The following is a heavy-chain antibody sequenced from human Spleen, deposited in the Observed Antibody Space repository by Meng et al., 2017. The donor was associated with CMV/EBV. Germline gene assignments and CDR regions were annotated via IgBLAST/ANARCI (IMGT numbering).Heavy chain of an antibody. CDR1: GFTCSNVW. CDR2: IKSKTDGGTN. D-gene: IGHD3-3*01. Sequence: FGFTCSNVWMNWDGPAQGKGLERVGRIKSKTDGGTNDYAAPVKGRFNISRDDSKNTLYLQMNSLKTEDTAVYYCTTGLRVVRGLINWGQGTLVTVSS. V-gene: IGHV3-15*07. J-gene: IGHJ4*02. CDR3: TTGLRVVRGLIN.